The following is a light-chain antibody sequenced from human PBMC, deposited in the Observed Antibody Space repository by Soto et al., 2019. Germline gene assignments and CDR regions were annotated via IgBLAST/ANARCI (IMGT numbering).Light chain of an antibody. CDR2: EVS. CDR3: SSYTSSSTLVL. Sequence: QSALTQPASVSGSPGQSITISCSGTSSDVADYNYVSWYQQYPGKAPKLMIYEVSNRPSGVSNRFSGSKSGNTASLTISGLQAEDEADYYCSSYTSSSTLVLFGGGTKVTVL. V-gene: IGLV2-14*01. J-gene: IGLJ2*01. CDR1: SSDVADYNY.